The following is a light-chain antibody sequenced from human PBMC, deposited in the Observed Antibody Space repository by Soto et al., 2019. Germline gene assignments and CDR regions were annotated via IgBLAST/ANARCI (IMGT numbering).Light chain of an antibody. CDR1: SSDVGSYNL. J-gene: IGLJ1*01. V-gene: IGLV2-23*01. Sequence: QSALTQPASVSGSPGQSITISCTGTSSDVGSYNLVSWYQQHPGRAPKFMIYEGSKRPSGVSNRFSGSKSGNTASLTISGLQAEDEADYYCCSYAGNTTFVYVFGTGTKVTVL. CDR3: CSYAGNTTFVYV. CDR2: EGS.